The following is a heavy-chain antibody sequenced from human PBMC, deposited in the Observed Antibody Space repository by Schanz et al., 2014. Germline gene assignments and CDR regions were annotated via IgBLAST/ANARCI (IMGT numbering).Heavy chain of an antibody. J-gene: IGHJ4*02. CDR3: ARDLPRTFLFDS. Sequence: EVQLVESGGGLVQPGGSLRLSCAASGFTFSGYSMNWVRQAPGKGLEWVAYISSSSSTIHYADSVKGRFTISRDNAKNSLYLQMDSLRAEDTAVYYCARDLPRTFLFDSWGQGPLVTVSS. V-gene: IGHV3-48*01. CDR1: GFTFSGYS. CDR2: ISSSSSTI.